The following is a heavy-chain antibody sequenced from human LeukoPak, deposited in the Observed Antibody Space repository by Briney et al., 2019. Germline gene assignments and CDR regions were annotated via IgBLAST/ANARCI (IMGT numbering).Heavy chain of an antibody. J-gene: IGHJ4*02. V-gene: IGHV1-69*05. D-gene: IGHD6-13*01. CDR1: GGTFSSYA. CDR3: ASPPGRYSSSWYYFDY. CDR2: IIPIFGTA. Sequence: SVKVSCKASGGTFSSYAISWVRQAPGQGLEWMGGIIPIFGTANYAQKFQGRVTITTDESTSTAYMELSSLRSEDTAVYYCASPPGRYSSSWYYFDYWGQGTLVTVPS.